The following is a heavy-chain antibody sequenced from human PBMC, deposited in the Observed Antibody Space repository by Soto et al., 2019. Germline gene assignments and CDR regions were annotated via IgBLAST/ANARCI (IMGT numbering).Heavy chain of an antibody. V-gene: IGHV1-69*12. Sequence: QVQLVQSGAEVKKPGSSVKVSCKASGGTFSSYAISWVRQAPGQGLEWMGGIIPIFGTANYAQKFQGRVTITADESTTTAYMERSSLRSENTRVYYCARWDSEWLRGYNPFDPWGQGALVTVSS. CDR2: IIPIFGTA. CDR1: GGTFSSYA. CDR3: ARWDSEWLRGYNPFDP. J-gene: IGHJ5*02. D-gene: IGHD3-3*01.